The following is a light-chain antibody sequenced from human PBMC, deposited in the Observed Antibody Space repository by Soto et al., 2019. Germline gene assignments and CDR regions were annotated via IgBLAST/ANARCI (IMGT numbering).Light chain of an antibody. CDR1: SNDVGGYNH. V-gene: IGLV2-14*01. J-gene: IGLJ2*01. Sequence: QSALTQPASVSGSPGQSITISCTGTSNDVGGYNHVSWYQQLPGKAPKLIIYEVYYRPSGVSNRFSGSKSGNTASLTISGVQAEDEADYYRNSYRNPDTVVFGGGTKLTVL. CDR2: EVY. CDR3: NSYRNPDTVV.